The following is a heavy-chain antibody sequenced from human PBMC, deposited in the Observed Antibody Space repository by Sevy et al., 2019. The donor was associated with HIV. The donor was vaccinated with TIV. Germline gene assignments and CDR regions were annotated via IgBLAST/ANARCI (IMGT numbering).Heavy chain of an antibody. J-gene: IGHJ4*02. CDR1: GFTFSNYA. CDR2: VSGSGVST. V-gene: IGHV3-23*01. D-gene: IGHD3-22*01. CDR3: AKTTAANALYYYDSSGYFFFDY. Sequence: GGSLRLSCATSGFTFSNYAMSWVRQAPGKGLEWVSTVSGSGVSTYYADSVEGRFTISTDISKNTMFLQMNSLRAEDTALYYCAKTTAANALYYYDSSGYFFFDYWGRGTLVTVSS.